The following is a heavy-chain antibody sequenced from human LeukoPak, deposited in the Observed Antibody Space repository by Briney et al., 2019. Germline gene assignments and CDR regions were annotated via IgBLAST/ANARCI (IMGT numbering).Heavy chain of an antibody. D-gene: IGHD6-19*01. CDR2: ISSGGRTI. CDR1: RFTFSDYY. Sequence: GGSLRLSCAASRFTFSDYYLSWVGQAPGKGLEWVSYISSGGRTINHADSVKGRFTISRDNAKNSLSLQMNSLRVEDTAVYYCARFGGSGWSLDYWGQGTLLTVSS. J-gene: IGHJ4*02. V-gene: IGHV3-11*01. CDR3: ARFGGSGWSLDY.